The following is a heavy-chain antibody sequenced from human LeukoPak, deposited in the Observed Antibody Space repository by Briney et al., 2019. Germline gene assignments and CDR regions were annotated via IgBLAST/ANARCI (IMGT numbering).Heavy chain of an antibody. CDR1: GGSFSGYY. V-gene: IGHV4-34*01. J-gene: IGHJ4*02. Sequence: PSEALSLTCAVYGGSFSGYYWSWIRQPPGKGLEWIGEINHSGSTNYNPSLKSRVTISVDTSKNQFSLKLSSVTAADTAVYYCARAGVAARRGFDYWGQGTLVTVSS. D-gene: IGHD6-6*01. CDR2: INHSGST. CDR3: ARAGVAARRGFDY.